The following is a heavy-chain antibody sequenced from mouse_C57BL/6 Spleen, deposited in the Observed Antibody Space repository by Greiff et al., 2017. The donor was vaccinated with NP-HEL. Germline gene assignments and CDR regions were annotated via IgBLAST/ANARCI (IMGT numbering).Heavy chain of an antibody. CDR1: GFSLTSYG. D-gene: IGHD1-1*01. J-gene: IGHJ4*01. CDR2: IWSGGST. CDR3: ARTTTVVATRAMDY. V-gene: IGHV2-2*01. Sequence: VKLVESGPGLVQPSQSLSITCTVSGFSLTSYGVHWVRQSPGKGLEWLGVIWSGGSTDYNAAFISRLSISKDNSKSQVFFKMNSLQADDTAIYYCARTTTVVATRAMDYWGQGTSVTVSS.